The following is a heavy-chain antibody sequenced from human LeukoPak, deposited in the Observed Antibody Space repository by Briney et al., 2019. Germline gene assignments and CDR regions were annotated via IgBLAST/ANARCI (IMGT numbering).Heavy chain of an antibody. CDR1: GDTVSSNSVA. D-gene: IGHD3-16*01. CDR3: AREAGGNDAFDI. CDR2: TYYRSKWYN. V-gene: IGHV6-1*01. Sequence: SQTLSLTCAISGDTVSSNSVAWNWIRQSPSRGVEWLGRTYYRSKWYNDYEVSVKSRITINSDTSKNQFSLQLNSVTPEDTAVYYCAREAGGNDAFDIWGQGTMVIVSS. J-gene: IGHJ3*02.